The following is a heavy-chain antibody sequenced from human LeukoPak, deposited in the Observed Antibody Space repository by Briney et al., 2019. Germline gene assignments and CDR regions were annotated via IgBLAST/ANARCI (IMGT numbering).Heavy chain of an antibody. D-gene: IGHD3-9*01. CDR1: GGSISIYY. CDR3: ARQYSDILTGYHRGELYWYFDL. V-gene: IGHV4-4*07. CDR2: IYTSGST. Sequence: SETLSLTCSVSGGSISIYYWSWIRQPAGKGLEWIGRIYTSGSTNYNPSLKSRVTMSVDTSKNQFSLTLNSVTAADTAVYYCARQYSDILTGYHRGELYWYFDLWGRGTLVTVSS. J-gene: IGHJ2*01.